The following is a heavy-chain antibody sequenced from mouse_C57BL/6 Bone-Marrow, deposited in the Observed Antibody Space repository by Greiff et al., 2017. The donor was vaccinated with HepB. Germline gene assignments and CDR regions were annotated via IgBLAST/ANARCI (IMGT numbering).Heavy chain of an antibody. J-gene: IGHJ2*01. CDR1: GYTFTDYY. CDR2: INPYNGGT. V-gene: IGHV1-19*01. CDR3: ARRRVIYYDHRGVDS. D-gene: IGHD2-4*01. Sequence: EVQLQQSGPVLVKPGASVKMSCKASGYTFTDYYMNWVKQSHGKSLEWIGVINPYNGGTSYNQKFKGKATLTVDKSSSTAYMELNSLTSEDSAVYYCARRRVIYYDHRGVDSWGQGTTLTVSS.